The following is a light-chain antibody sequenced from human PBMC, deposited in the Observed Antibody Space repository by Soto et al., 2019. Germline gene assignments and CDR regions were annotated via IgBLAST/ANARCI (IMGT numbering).Light chain of an antibody. CDR3: LQYNNWPMYT. CDR2: GAS. J-gene: IGKJ2*01. Sequence: EIVMTQSPGTLSVSPGERATLSCRTSQIVGSKVAWYQQKFGQAPRLLISGASIRATGIPARFTGSGSGTEFTLTISGLQSEDFAVYYCLQYNNWPMYTFGQGTKLEIK. CDR1: QIVGSK. V-gene: IGKV3D-15*01.